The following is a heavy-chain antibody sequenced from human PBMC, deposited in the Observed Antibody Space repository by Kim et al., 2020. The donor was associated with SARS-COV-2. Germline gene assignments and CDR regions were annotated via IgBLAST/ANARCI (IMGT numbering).Heavy chain of an antibody. V-gene: IGHV1-18*04. J-gene: IGHJ4*02. CDR1: GYSFSSYG. CDR3: ERDRCSGGSCSAGACFEY. CDR2: ISPYNGNK. D-gene: IGHD2-15*01. Sequence: ASVKVSCRASGYSFSSYGFSWVRQAPGQGLEWMGWISPYNGNKNYAQKLQGRVTMTTDILTNTAYMELRSLSPDDAAVYYCERDRCSGGSCSAGACFEYWRQGTLDTLPS.